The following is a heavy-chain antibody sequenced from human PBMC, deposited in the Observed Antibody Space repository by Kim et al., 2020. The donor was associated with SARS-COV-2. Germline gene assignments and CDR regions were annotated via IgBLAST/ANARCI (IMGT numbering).Heavy chain of an antibody. CDR3: ARRKGSGRPNNWFDP. CDR1: GYTFTSYG. D-gene: IGHD3-10*01. CDR2: ISAYNGNT. Sequence: ASVKVSCKASGYTFTSYGISWVRQAPGQGLEWMGWISAYNGNTNYAQKLQGRVTMTTDTSTSTAYMELRSLRSDDTAVYYCARRKGSGRPNNWFDPWGQGTLVTVSS. J-gene: IGHJ5*02. V-gene: IGHV1-18*01.